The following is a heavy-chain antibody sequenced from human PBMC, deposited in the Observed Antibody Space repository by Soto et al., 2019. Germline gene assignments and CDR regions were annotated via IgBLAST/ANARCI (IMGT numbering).Heavy chain of an antibody. CDR3: AKEGSSGWSFDY. D-gene: IGHD6-19*01. J-gene: IGHJ4*02. CDR1: GFTFSTYA. Sequence: EVQLLESGGGLVQPGGSLRLSCAASGFTFSTYAMNWVRQAPGKGLEWVSGISGSGDSTYYADSVKGRFTVSRDNSKNTVYLQMNSLRAEDTAVFYCAKEGSSGWSFDYWGQGTLVTVSS. V-gene: IGHV3-23*01. CDR2: ISGSGDST.